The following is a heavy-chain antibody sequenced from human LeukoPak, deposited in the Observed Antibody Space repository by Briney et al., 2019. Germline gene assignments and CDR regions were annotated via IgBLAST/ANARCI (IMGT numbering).Heavy chain of an antibody. V-gene: IGHV3-33*01. CDR3: ARERGLAKDFDY. D-gene: IGHD6-19*01. J-gene: IGHJ4*02. Sequence: GGSLRLSCAASGFTFSSYGMNWVRQAPGKGLEWVAVIWYDGSNKNYADSVKGRFTISRDSSTNTVHLQMNSLRAEDTAVYYCARERGLAKDFDYWGQGTLVTVSS. CDR1: GFTFSSYG. CDR2: IWYDGSNK.